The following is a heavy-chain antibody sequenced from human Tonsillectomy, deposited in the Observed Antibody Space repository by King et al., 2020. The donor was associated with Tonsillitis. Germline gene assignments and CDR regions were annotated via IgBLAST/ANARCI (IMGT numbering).Heavy chain of an antibody. CDR2: ISYDGSNK. J-gene: IGHJ4*02. D-gene: IGHD2-21*01. CDR3: AREMVVAHYFDY. CDR1: GFTFRSYA. V-gene: IGHV3-30-3*01. Sequence: VQLVESGGGVVQPGRSLRLSCAASGFTFRSYAMHWVRQAPGKGLEWVAVISYDGSNKYYADSVKGRFTISRDNSKNTLYLQMNSLRAEDTTVYYCAREMVVAHYFDYWGQGTLVTVSS.